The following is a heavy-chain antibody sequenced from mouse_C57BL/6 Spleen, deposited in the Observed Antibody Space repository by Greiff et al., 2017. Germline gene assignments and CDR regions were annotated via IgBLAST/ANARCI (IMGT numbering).Heavy chain of an antibody. J-gene: IGHJ1*03. CDR1: GYTFTGYW. CDR2: ILPGSGST. Sequence: VHLVESGAELMKPGASVKLSCKAPGYTFTGYWIEWVKQRPGHGLEWIGEILPGSGSTNYNEKFKGKAPFTADTSSNTAYMQLLSLTTEDSAMYYYARFHSLWYFDVWGTGTTVTVSS. CDR3: ARFHSLWYFDV. V-gene: IGHV1-9*01.